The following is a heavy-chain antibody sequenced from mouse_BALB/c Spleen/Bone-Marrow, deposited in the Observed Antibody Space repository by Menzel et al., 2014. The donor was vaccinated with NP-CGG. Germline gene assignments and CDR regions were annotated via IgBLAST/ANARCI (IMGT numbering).Heavy chain of an antibody. V-gene: IGHV1-69*02. D-gene: IGHD1-3*01. CDR1: GYTFTTYW. J-gene: IGHJ3*01. CDR2: VDPSDGYT. CDR3: ARGGDNFAWLAY. Sequence: QVQLQQSGAELVTPGASVKLSCKASGYTFTTYWMHWVKQRPGHGLEWIGQVDPSDGYTNYSQMFKGKATLTVDKSSSTAYMQLSSLSSEDSAVYYCARGGDNFAWLAYWGQGTLVTVSA.